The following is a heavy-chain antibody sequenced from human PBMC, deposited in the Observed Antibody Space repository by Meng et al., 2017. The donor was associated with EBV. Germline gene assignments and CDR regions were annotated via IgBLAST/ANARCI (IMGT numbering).Heavy chain of an antibody. J-gene: IGHJ4*02. D-gene: IGHD3-10*01. CDR2: LIPMSDAP. V-gene: IGHV1-69*01. CDR3: ASESGRGFTPDY. Sequence: VRLVEVGAEVKKPGSSVKVSCKTSGGTFRSDAISWVRQAPGQGLEWMGGLIPMSDAPHYAQKFQGRVTITADESTSTHYMDLSGLRSEDTAVYYCASESGRGFTPDYWGQGTLVTVSS. CDR1: GGTFRSDA.